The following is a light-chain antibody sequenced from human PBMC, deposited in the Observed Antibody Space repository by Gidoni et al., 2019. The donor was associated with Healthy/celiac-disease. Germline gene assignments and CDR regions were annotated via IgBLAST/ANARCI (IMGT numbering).Light chain of an antibody. J-gene: IGKJ3*01. V-gene: IGKV1-39*01. CDR3: XXXYXXXT. CDR2: AAS. Sequence: QMTQSPSSLSASVGDRVTITCRASQSISSYLNWYQQKPGKAPKLLIYAASSLQNRVPSRXXGXXXGTXXXLTXXXLXXXDFXXXYCXXXYXXXTFXXXTKVDIK. CDR1: QSISSY.